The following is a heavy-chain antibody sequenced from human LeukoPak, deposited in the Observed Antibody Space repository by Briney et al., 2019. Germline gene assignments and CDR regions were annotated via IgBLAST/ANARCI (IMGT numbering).Heavy chain of an antibody. J-gene: IGHJ4*02. Sequence: PGWSLRLSCAASGFTFSSYAMSWVRQARGKGRDRVSAISGRGGSSYYAESVNGRFTIPRDNSKHTLYLQMNSLRAEDTAVYYCAKEGSPYYDILTGYLNAFYFDYWGQRTLVTVSS. V-gene: IGHV3-23*01. CDR3: AKEGSPYYDILTGYLNAFYFDY. CDR2: ISGRGGSS. CDR1: GFTFSSYA. D-gene: IGHD3-9*01.